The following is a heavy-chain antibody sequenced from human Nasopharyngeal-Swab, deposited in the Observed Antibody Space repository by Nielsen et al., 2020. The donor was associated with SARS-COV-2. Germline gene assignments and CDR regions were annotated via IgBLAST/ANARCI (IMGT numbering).Heavy chain of an antibody. CDR1: GGSISTSSYY. J-gene: IGHJ6*02. CDR2: IYYSAST. CDR3: AREGGGVIRGGYYGMDV. Sequence: SETLSLTCTVSGGSISTSSYYWGWIRQPPGKGLQWIGSIYYSASTSYNPSLKSRVTISRDTSKNQFSLKLSSVTAADTAVYYCAREGGGVIRGGYYGMDVWGQGTTVTVSS. D-gene: IGHD3-16*02. V-gene: IGHV4-39*02.